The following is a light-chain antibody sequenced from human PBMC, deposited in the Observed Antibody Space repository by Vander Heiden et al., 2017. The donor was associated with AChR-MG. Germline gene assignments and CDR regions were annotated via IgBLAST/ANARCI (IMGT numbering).Light chain of an antibody. CDR2: AAS. CDR3: QQSFGTPGT. CDR1: QNISSY. V-gene: IGKV1-39*01. Sequence: DFQMTQSPSSLPASVGDRVTITCRASQNISSYLNWYQQKPGKAPKLLIYAASSLQSGVPSRFSGSGSGTDFTVSISSLQPEDFASYYCQQSFGTPGTFGQGTKVEIK. J-gene: IGKJ1*01.